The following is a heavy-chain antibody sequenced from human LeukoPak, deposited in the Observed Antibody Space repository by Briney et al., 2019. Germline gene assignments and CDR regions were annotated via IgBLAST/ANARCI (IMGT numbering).Heavy chain of an antibody. D-gene: IGHD5-12*01. Sequence: PGGSLILSCPASGLTFSRYSMNWVRQAPGKGLEWVSSISSSSSYIYYADSVKGRFTIPIDNANHPLSPQMNRLRAEDTAVYYCARALDIVATITPIDYWGQGTLVTVSS. CDR3: ARALDIVATITPIDY. CDR1: GLTFSRYS. CDR2: ISSSSSYI. J-gene: IGHJ4*02. V-gene: IGHV3-21*01.